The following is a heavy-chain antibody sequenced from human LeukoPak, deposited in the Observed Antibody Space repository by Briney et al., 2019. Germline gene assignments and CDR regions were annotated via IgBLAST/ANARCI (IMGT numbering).Heavy chain of an antibody. CDR1: GGSISSAHW. V-gene: IGHV4-4*02. Sequence: PSETLSLTCAVSGGSISSAHWWSWVRQPPGKGLEWIGEIYHSGSTNYNPSLKSRVTMLVDKSKKQFSLKVASVTAADTAVYFCTRRGDYRPYYFDSWGQGALVSVST. CDR3: TRRGDYRPYYFDS. D-gene: IGHD3-10*01. CDR2: IYHSGST. J-gene: IGHJ4*02.